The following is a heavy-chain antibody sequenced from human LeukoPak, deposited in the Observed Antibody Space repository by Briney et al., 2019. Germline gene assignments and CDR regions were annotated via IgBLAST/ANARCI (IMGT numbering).Heavy chain of an antibody. CDR3: GKTTTGYSSGRYPGWPVDN. J-gene: IGHJ4*02. Sequence: GGSLRLSCAASGFTFSTYAMYWVRQAPGKGLEWVSGIFGSGGSAHYADSVKGRLTISRDNSKSTIYLQMNSLRAEDTAVYYCGKTTTGYSSGRYPGWPVDNWGQGTLVTVSS. D-gene: IGHD6-19*01. V-gene: IGHV3-23*01. CDR1: GFTFSTYA. CDR2: IFGSGGSA.